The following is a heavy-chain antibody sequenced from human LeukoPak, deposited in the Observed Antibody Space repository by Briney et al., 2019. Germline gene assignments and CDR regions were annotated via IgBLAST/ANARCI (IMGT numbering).Heavy chain of an antibody. D-gene: IGHD3-22*01. CDR2: ITYDGSNK. J-gene: IGHJ4*02. CDR3: ARAKGSSGPPKLYYFDY. V-gene: IGHV3-30-3*01. Sequence: PGGSLRLSCAASGFTFSSYAMHWVRQAPGKGLEWVAVITYDGSNKYYADSVKGRFTISRDNSKNTLYLQMNSLRSEDTAVYYCARAKGSSGPPKLYYFDYWGQGTLVTVSS. CDR1: GFTFSSYA.